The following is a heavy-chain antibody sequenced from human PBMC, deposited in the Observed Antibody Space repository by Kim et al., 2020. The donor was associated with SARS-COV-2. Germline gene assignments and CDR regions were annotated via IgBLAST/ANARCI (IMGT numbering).Heavy chain of an antibody. D-gene: IGHD3-10*01. V-gene: IGHV3-30*02. J-gene: IGHJ4*02. CDR3: AKGAMVRGADDDY. Sequence: ADSVKGRITISRHNSKNTLYLQLNSLRADETAVYYCAKGAMVRGADDDYWGPGTLVTVSS.